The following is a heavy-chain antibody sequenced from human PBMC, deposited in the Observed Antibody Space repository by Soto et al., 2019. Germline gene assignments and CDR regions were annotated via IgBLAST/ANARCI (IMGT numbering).Heavy chain of an antibody. D-gene: IGHD3-3*01. CDR3: VRGRAVTTPGPNCDS. CDR1: GFTFSSYS. J-gene: IGHJ4*02. CDR2: ISSSSSTI. Sequence: EVQLVESGGGLVQPGGSLRLSCVVSGFTFSSYSMNWVRQAPGKGLEWVSYISSSSSTIYYADSVKGRFIISRDNAKNTLYLQMNSLRAEDTAVYYCVRGRAVTTPGPNCDSWGQGTLVTVSS. V-gene: IGHV3-48*01.